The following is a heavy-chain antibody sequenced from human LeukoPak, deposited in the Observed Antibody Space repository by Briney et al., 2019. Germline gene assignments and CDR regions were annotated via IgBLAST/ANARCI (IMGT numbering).Heavy chain of an antibody. CDR3: ARGRIAAAGTVFDY. D-gene: IGHD6-13*01. Sequence: GGSLRLSCAASGFTVSSNFMSWVRQAPGKGLEWVAVISYDGSNKYYADSVKGRFTISRDNSKNTLYLQMNSLRAEDTAVYYCARGRIAAAGTVFDYWGQGTLVTVSS. V-gene: IGHV3-30*01. CDR2: ISYDGSNK. CDR1: GFTVSSNF. J-gene: IGHJ4*02.